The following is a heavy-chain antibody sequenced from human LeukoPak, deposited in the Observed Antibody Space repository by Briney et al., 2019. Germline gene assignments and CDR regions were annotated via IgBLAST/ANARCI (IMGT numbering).Heavy chain of an antibody. CDR2: IWYDGSNK. J-gene: IGHJ5*02. Sequence: PGRSLRLSCAASGFTFSSYGMHWVRQAPGKGLEWVAVIWYDGSNKYYADSVKGRFTISRDNSKNTLYLQMNSLRAEDTAVYYCARVTYYYDSGEDNWFDPWGQGTLVTVSS. V-gene: IGHV3-33*01. D-gene: IGHD3-22*01. CDR1: GFTFSSYG. CDR3: ARVTYYYDSGEDNWFDP.